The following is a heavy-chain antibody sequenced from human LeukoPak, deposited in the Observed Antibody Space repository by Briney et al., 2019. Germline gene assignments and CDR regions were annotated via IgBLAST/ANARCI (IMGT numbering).Heavy chain of an antibody. Sequence: ASVKVSCKASGYTFTSYDINWVRQATGQGLEWMGWMNPNSGNTGYAQKFQGRVTITRNTSISTSYMELSSLRSEDTAVYYCARGPYWPNIVVVPENYYMDVWGKGTTVTVSS. D-gene: IGHD2-2*01. CDR1: GYTFTSYD. J-gene: IGHJ6*03. CDR2: MNPNSGNT. V-gene: IGHV1-8*03. CDR3: ARGPYWPNIVVVPENYYMDV.